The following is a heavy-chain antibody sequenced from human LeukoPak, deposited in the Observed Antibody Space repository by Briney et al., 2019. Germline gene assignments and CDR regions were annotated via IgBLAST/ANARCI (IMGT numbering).Heavy chain of an antibody. CDR2: IYYSGST. Sequence: SETLSLTCTVSGGSISSYYWSWIRQPPGKGLEWIGYIYYSGSTNYNPSLKSRVTISVDTSKNQFSLKLSSVTAADMAVYYCARWRGYSSSWDFDYWGQGTLVTVSS. CDR3: ARWRGYSSSWDFDY. CDR1: GGSISSYY. J-gene: IGHJ4*02. V-gene: IGHV4-59*01. D-gene: IGHD6-13*01.